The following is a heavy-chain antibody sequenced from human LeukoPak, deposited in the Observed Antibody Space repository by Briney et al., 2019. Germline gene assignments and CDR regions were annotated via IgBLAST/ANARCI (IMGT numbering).Heavy chain of an antibody. D-gene: IGHD2-15*01. CDR3: ARVPVVVVAATQNWFDP. V-gene: IGHV1-69*06. CDR2: IIPIFGTA. J-gene: IGHJ5*02. Sequence: ASVKVSCKASGGTFSSYAISWVRQAPGQGLEWMGGIIPIFGTANYAQKFQGRVTITADKSTSTAYMELSSLRSGDTAVYYCARVPVVVVAATQNWFDPWGQGTLVTVSS. CDR1: GGTFSSYA.